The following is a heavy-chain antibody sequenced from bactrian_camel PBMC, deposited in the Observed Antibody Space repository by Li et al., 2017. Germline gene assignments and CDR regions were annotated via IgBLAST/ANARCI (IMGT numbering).Heavy chain of an antibody. V-gene: IGHV3S40*01. CDR1: GFTFSTHV. Sequence: VQLVESGGGLVQPGGSLRLSCAASGFTFSTHVMTWVRQAPGKGLEWVSTIDSAGGPYYADSIQGRLTITRDNAKNTVYLQMNSLKPEDTAVYYCATNEFLYGGSWYPTVPLGSYNYWGQGTQVTVS. J-gene: IGHJ4*01. D-gene: IGHD6*01. CDR2: IDSAGGP. CDR3: ATNEFLYGGSWYPTVPLGSYNY.